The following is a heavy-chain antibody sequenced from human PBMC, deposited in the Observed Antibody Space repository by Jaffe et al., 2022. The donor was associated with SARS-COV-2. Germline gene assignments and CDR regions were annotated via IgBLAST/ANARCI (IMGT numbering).Heavy chain of an antibody. Sequence: QVQLVQSGAEVKKPGASVKVSCKASGYTFTSYAMHWVRQAPGQRLEWMGWINAGNGNTKYSQKFQGRVTITRDTSASTAYMELSSLRSEDTAVYYCARDPGGGYCSGGSCYGSEGFDYWGQGTLVTVSS. CDR2: INAGNGNT. D-gene: IGHD2-15*01. V-gene: IGHV1-3*01. CDR3: ARDPGGGYCSGGSCYGSEGFDY. CDR1: GYTFTSYA. J-gene: IGHJ4*02.